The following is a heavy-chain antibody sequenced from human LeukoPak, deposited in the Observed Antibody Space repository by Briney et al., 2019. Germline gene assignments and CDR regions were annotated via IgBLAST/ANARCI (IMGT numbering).Heavy chain of an antibody. Sequence: ASVKVSCKASGYTFTSYAMHWVRQAPGQRLEWMGWSNAGNGNTKYSQEFQGRVPITRDTSASTAYMELSSLRSEDMAVYYCARDRDYDILTGYSTDAFDIWGQGTMVTVSS. CDR2: SNAGNGNT. CDR3: ARDRDYDILTGYSTDAFDI. CDR1: GYTFTSYA. J-gene: IGHJ3*02. D-gene: IGHD3-9*01. V-gene: IGHV1-3*02.